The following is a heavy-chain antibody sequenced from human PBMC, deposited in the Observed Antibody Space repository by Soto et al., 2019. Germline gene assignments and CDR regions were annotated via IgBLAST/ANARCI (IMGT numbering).Heavy chain of an antibody. CDR3: AKDNTTPGRNSSGWDNYYYYMDV. D-gene: IGHD6-19*01. J-gene: IGHJ6*03. Sequence: GGSLRLSCAASGFTFSSYAMSWVRQAPGKGLEWVSAISGSGGSTYYADSVKGRFTISRDNSKNTLYLQMNSLRAEDTAVYYCAKDNTTPGRNSSGWDNYYYYMDVWGKGTTVTVSS. CDR2: ISGSGGST. CDR1: GFTFSSYA. V-gene: IGHV3-23*01.